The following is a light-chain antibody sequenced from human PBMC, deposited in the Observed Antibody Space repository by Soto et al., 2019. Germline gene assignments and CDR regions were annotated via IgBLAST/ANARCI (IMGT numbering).Light chain of an antibody. CDR3: LRHNDYPIT. CDR1: QGIGNG. CDR2: AAS. V-gene: IGKV1-17*01. Sequence: DLQMTQSPSSLAASVGDRVTITCRASQGIGNGLSWFQQKPGKAPKRLIYAASTLQSGVPSRFSGSGSGTEFTLTISSLQPEDFATYYCLRHNDYPITFGQGTRLEMK. J-gene: IGKJ5*01.